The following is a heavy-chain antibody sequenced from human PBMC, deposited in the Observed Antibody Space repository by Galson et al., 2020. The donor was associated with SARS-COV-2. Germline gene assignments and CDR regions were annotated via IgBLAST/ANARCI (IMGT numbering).Heavy chain of an antibody. CDR1: GFTFDDYT. J-gene: IGHJ4*02. Sequence: GGSLSLSCAASGFTFDDYTMHWVRQAPGKGLEWVSLISWDGGSTYYADSVKGRFTISRDNSKNSLYLQMNSLRTEDTALYYCANPDLGWGQGTLVTVSS. CDR3: ANPDLG. V-gene: IGHV3-43*01. CDR2: ISWDGGST.